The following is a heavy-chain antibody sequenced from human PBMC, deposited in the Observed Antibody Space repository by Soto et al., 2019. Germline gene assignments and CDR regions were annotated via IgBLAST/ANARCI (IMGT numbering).Heavy chain of an antibody. J-gene: IGHJ4*02. CDR3: ANLFGSTVTDY. Sequence: EVQLLESGGGLVQPGGSLRLSCAASGFTFSSYAMSWVRQSPGKGLEWVSASSGSGGSTYYADSVKGRFTISRDNSKNTLYLQMNSLRAEDTAVYSCANLFGSTVTDYWGQGTLVTVSS. CDR2: SSGSGGST. V-gene: IGHV3-23*01. CDR1: GFTFSSYA. D-gene: IGHD4-17*01.